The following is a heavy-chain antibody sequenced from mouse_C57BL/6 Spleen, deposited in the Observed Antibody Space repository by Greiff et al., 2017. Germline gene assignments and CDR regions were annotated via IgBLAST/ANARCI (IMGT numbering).Heavy chain of an antibody. V-gene: IGHV1-64*01. CDR1: GYTFTSYW. Sequence: QVQPQQPGAELVKPGASVKLSCKASGYTFTSYWMHWVKQRPGQGLEWIGMIHPNSGSTNYNEKFKSKATLTVDKSSSTAYMQLSSLTSEDSAVYYCARHGYYAEDYWGQGTSVTVSS. CDR3: ARHGYYAEDY. CDR2: IHPNSGST. J-gene: IGHJ4*01.